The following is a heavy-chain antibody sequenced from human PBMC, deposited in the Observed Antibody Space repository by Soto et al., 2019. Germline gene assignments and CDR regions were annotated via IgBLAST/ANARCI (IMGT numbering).Heavy chain of an antibody. D-gene: IGHD3-10*01. CDR2: ISYDGSNK. CDR3: ARDSGSVDY. J-gene: IGHJ4*02. Sequence: GSLRLSCAASGFTFSSYAMHWVRQAPGKGLEWVAVISYDGSNKYYADSVKGRFTISRDNSKNTLYLQMNSLRAEDTAVYYCARDSGSVDYWGQGTLVTVSS. CDR1: GFTFSSYA. V-gene: IGHV3-30-3*01.